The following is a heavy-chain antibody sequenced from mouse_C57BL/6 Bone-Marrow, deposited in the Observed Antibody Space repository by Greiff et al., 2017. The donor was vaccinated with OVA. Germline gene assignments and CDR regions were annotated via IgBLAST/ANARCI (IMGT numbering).Heavy chain of an antibody. D-gene: IGHD2-3*01. CDR3: ARDGYYVDY. V-gene: IGHV14-2*01. J-gene: IGHJ2*01. Sequence: EVQLQQSGAELVKPGASVKLSCTASGFTIKDYYMHWVKQRTEQGLEWIGRIYPEDGKTKYAPNFQGKATITADTSSNTAYLQLSSLTSEDTAVYYCARDGYYVDYWCQGTTLTVSS. CDR1: GFTIKDYY. CDR2: IYPEDGKT.